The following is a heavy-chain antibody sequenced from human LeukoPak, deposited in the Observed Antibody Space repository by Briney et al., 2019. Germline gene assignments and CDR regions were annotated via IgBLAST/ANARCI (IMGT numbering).Heavy chain of an antibody. V-gene: IGHV3-74*01. D-gene: IGHD5-24*01. CDR3: TRQTERDAYNRY. CDR2: INSDGSST. CDR1: GFTFSSYW. Sequence: GGSLRLSCAASGFTFSSYWMHWVRQAPGKGLVWVSRINSDGSSTSYADSVKGRFTISRDNAKNSVYLQLNSLRAEDTAVYYCTRQTERDAYNRYWGQGTLVTVSS. J-gene: IGHJ4*02.